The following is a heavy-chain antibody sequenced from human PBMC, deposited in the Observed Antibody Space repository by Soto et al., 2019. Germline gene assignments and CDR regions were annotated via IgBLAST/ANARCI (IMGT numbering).Heavy chain of an antibody. Sequence: QVQLVQSGAEVKKPGSSVKVSCKASGGTFSSYAISWVRQAPGQGLEWMGGIIPIFGTANYAQKFQGRVTITADESTSTASMEPSSLRSEDTAVYYCARVTTGTSPRPPYYGMDVWGQGTTVTVSS. D-gene: IGHD1-1*01. J-gene: IGHJ6*02. CDR3: ARVTTGTSPRPPYYGMDV. CDR1: GGTFSSYA. V-gene: IGHV1-69*12. CDR2: IIPIFGTA.